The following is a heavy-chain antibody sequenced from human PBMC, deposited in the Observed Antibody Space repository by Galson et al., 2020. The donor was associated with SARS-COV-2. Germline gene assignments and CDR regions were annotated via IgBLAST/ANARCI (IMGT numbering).Heavy chain of an antibody. V-gene: IGHV3-30*18. CDR1: GFTFSSYG. Sequence: SCAASGFTFSSYGMHWVRQAPGKGLEWVAVISYDGSNKYYADSVKGRFTISRDNSKNTLYLQMNSLRAEDTAVYYCAKTIGTTVGKFDYWGQGTLVTVSS. D-gene: IGHD4-17*01. J-gene: IGHJ4*02. CDR3: AKTIGTTVGKFDY. CDR2: ISYDGSNK.